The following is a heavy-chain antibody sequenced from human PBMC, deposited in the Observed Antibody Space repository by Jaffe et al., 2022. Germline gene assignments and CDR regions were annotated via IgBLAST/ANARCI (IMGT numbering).Heavy chain of an antibody. Sequence: EVQLVESGGGLVQPGGSLKLSCAASGFTFSGSAMHWVRQASGKGLEWVGRIRSKANSYATAYAASVKGRFTISRDDSKNTAYLQMNSLKTEDTAVYYCKSSLIVVVPAAAIDYWGQGTLVTVSS. D-gene: IGHD2-2*01. CDR1: GFTFSGSA. CDR3: KSSLIVVVPAAAIDY. J-gene: IGHJ4*02. CDR2: IRSKANSYAT. V-gene: IGHV3-73*02.